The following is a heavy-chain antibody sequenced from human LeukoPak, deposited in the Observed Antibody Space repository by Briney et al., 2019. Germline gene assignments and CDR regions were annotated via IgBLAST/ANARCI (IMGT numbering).Heavy chain of an antibody. CDR2: ISSSSSTI. Sequence: LPGGSLRLSCAASGFTFSSYSMNWVRQAPGKGLEWVSYISSSSSTIYYADSVKGRFTISRDNAKNSLYLQMNSLRAEDTAVYYCATSPVYSYGHPYYFDYWGQGTLVTVSS. CDR3: ATSPVYSYGHPYYFDY. J-gene: IGHJ4*02. V-gene: IGHV3-48*01. D-gene: IGHD5-18*01. CDR1: GFTFSSYS.